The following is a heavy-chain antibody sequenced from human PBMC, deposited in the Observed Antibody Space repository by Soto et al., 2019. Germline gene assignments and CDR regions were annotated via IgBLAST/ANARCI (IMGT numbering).Heavy chain of an antibody. CDR1: GDSIRRGGYY. V-gene: IGHV4-31*03. D-gene: IGHD2-21*01. Sequence: QVQLQESGPGLVKPSQTLSLTCTVSGDSIRRGGYYWNWIRQHPRKGLEWIGYIYHSGSTNYNPSLKCRVTISVDTSKNQLSLELTNVTAADTAVYYCAKDGAGAYGLGWVGPWGQGILVTVSS. J-gene: IGHJ5*02. CDR2: IYHSGST. CDR3: AKDGAGAYGLGWVGP.